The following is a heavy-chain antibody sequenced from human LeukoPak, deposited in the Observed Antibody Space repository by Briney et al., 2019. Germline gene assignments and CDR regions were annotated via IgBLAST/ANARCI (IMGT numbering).Heavy chain of an antibody. CDR1: GGSISSGSYY. Sequence: PSQTLSHTCTVSGGSISSGSYYWSWIRQPAGKGLEWIGRIYTSGSTNYNPSLKSRVTISVDTSKNQFSLKLSSVTAADTAVYYCARASNWNYFRALDYWGQGTLVTVSS. CDR3: ARASNWNYFRALDY. D-gene: IGHD1-7*01. CDR2: IYTSGST. J-gene: IGHJ4*02. V-gene: IGHV4-61*02.